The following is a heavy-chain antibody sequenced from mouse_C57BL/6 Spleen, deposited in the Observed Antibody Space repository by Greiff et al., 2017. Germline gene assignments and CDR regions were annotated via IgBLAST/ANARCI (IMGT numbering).Heavy chain of an antibody. CDR1: GYTFTSYW. CDR3: ARSDGKEAMDY. Sequence: QVQLQQPGAELVKPGASVKMSCKASGYTFTSYWITWVKQRPGQGLAWIGDIYPGSGSTNYNAKFKSKATLTVDTSSSTAYMQLSSLTSEDSAVYYCARSDGKEAMDYWGQGTSVTVSS. D-gene: IGHD2-1*01. CDR2: IYPGSGST. V-gene: IGHV1-55*01. J-gene: IGHJ4*01.